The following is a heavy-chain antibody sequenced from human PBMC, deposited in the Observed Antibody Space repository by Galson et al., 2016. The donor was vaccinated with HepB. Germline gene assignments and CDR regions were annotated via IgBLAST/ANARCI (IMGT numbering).Heavy chain of an antibody. CDR1: GFTFTSYA. Sequence: SLRLSCAASGFTFTSYAMSWVRQAPGKGLEWVSAISGSGTNTYYADSVKGRFTISRDSPKNTVYLQMNSLRGEDTAVYYCARDGSEGYHFDYWGQGTLVTVSS. V-gene: IGHV3-23*01. J-gene: IGHJ4*02. D-gene: IGHD5-24*01. CDR2: ISGSGTNT. CDR3: ARDGSEGYHFDY.